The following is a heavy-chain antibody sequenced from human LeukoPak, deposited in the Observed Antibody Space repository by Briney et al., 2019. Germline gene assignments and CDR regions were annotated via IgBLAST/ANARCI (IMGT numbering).Heavy chain of an antibody. D-gene: IGHD5-24*01. J-gene: IGHJ4*02. V-gene: IGHV3-21*04. CDR2: ISSSSYI. Sequence: GGSLRLSCAASGFTFSSYSMNWVRQAPGKGLEWVSSISSSSYIYYADSVKGRFTISRDNAKNSLYQQMNSLRAEDTAVYYCAREEMATMSYWGQGTLVTVSS. CDR1: GFTFSSYS. CDR3: AREEMATMSY.